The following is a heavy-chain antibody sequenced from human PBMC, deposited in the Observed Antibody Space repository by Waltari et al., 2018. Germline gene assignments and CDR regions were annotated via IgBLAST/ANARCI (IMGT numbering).Heavy chain of an antibody. CDR3: ARDSRDSYDSSGYYNLFFYY. J-gene: IGHJ4*02. D-gene: IGHD3-22*01. Sequence: EVQLLESGGGLVQPGGSLRLSCAASGFTFSSYAMSLVRQAPGQGLGWGSAISGSGGSTNYADSVKGRFTISRDNSKNTLYLQMNSLRAEDTAVYYCARDSRDSYDSSGYYNLFFYYWGQGTLVTVSS. CDR2: ISGSGGST. V-gene: IGHV3-23*01. CDR1: GFTFSSYA.